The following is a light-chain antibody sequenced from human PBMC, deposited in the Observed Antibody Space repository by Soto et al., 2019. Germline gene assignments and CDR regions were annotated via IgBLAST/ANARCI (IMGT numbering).Light chain of an antibody. J-gene: IGKJ1*01. Sequence: DIVMTQSPATLSVSPGERATLSCRASQSVSSNLAWYQQKPGQAPRLLVYGASTRATGIPARFSGSGSGTEFTPTISSLQSEDFAVYYCQQYNNWPTWTFCQGTKVDIK. CDR2: GAS. V-gene: IGKV3-15*01. CDR3: QQYNNWPTWT. CDR1: QSVSSN.